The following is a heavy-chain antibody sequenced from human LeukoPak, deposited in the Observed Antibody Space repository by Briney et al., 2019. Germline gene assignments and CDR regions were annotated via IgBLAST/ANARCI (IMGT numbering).Heavy chain of an antibody. CDR2: IIPIFGTA. CDR1: GGTFISYA. Sequence: ASVKVSCKASGGTFISYAISWVRQAPGQGLEWMGGIIPIFGTANYAQKFQGRVTITADESTSTAYMELSSLRSEDTAVYYCARMYSSSWAGFDPWGQGTLVTVSS. J-gene: IGHJ5*02. D-gene: IGHD6-13*01. V-gene: IGHV1-69*13. CDR3: ARMYSSSWAGFDP.